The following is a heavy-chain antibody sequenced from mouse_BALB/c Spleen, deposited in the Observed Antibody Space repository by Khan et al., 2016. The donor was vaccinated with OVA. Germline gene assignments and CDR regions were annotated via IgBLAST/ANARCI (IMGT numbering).Heavy chain of an antibody. D-gene: IGHD1-1*01. CDR3: ARRGLRWDCDY. Sequence: VQLQQSGAELAKPGASVKMSCKASGYTFINYWILWVKQRPGQGLEWIGYINPSTGYTEYNQNFKDKATLSADKSSSTAYMQLSSLTSEESAVYYCARRGLRWDCDYWGQGTTLTVSA. CDR1: GYTFINYW. J-gene: IGHJ2*01. CDR2: INPSTGYT. V-gene: IGHV1-7*01.